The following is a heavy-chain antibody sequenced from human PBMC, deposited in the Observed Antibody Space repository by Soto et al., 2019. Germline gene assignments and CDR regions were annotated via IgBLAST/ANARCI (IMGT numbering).Heavy chain of an antibody. CDR1: GESFSGYF. CDR3: AHIVTGHFDH. Sequence: SETLSLTCDVHGESFSGYFWSWFRQSPGKGLEWIGEINYGGTTRYNPSLKRRVTMSVDTTKNHFSLNLTSVTAADTAVYFWAHIVTGHFDHWGHGTLVTVSS. CDR2: INYGGTT. J-gene: IGHJ4*01. V-gene: IGHV4-34*01. D-gene: IGHD3-9*01.